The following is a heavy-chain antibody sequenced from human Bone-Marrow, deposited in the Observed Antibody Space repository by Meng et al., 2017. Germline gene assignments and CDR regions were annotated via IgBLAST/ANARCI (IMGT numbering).Heavy chain of an antibody. J-gene: IGHJ6*02. V-gene: IGHV4-59*01. CDR2: LSYSGSA. CDR1: GGSISNYF. Sequence: SETLSLTCTVSGGSISNYFWSWIRQPPGKGLEWIAYLSYSGSADYSPSLKSRVTISVDTSKNQFSLKLNSVTAADTAVYYCARHMNSWTYPMDVWGQGTTVTVSS. D-gene: IGHD1-26*01. CDR3: ARHMNSWTYPMDV.